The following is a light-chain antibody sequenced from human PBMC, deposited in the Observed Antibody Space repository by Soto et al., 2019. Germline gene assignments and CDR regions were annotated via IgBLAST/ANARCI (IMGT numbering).Light chain of an antibody. CDR2: DAS. Sequence: DIQMTQSPSSLSASVGDKVTITCRSSQSIGRYLNWYQQKPGKAPKVLIFDASRLQSGVASRFSGSGSGTDFTLTISSLQPEDSATYYCQQSYSAPWTFGQGTKVQVK. J-gene: IGKJ1*01. CDR3: QQSYSAPWT. V-gene: IGKV1-39*01. CDR1: QSIGRY.